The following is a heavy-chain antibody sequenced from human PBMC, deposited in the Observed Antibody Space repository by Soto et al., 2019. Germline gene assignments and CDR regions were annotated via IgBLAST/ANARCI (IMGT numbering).Heavy chain of an antibody. D-gene: IGHD3-22*01. V-gene: IGHV1-18*01. CDR2: ISAYNGNT. J-gene: IGHJ4*02. CDR3: ARDPSYYYDSSGYFDY. CDR1: GYTFTNYG. Sequence: ASVKVSCTASGYTFTNYGSIWVRQAPGQGLQWMGWISAYNGNTNYAQKLQGRVTMTTDTSTSTAYMELRSLRSDDTAVYYCARDPSYYYDSSGYFDYWGQGTLVTVSS.